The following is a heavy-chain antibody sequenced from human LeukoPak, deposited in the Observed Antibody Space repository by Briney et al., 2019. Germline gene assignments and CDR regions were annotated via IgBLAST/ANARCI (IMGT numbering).Heavy chain of an antibody. CDR1: GYTFTSYY. V-gene: IGHV1-46*01. CDR2: INPNGGST. D-gene: IGHD3-22*01. Sequence: GASVKVSCTASGYTFTSYYLHWVRQSPGQGLEWMGIINPNGGSTSNAQKFQGRVTMTRDTSTSTVYMELSRLRSEDTAVYYCARVRYYDNGGYSHFDYWGQGTLVTVSS. CDR3: ARVRYYDNGGYSHFDY. J-gene: IGHJ4*02.